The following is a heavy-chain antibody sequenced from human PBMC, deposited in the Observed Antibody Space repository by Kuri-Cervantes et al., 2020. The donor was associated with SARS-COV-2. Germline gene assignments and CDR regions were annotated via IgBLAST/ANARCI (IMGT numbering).Heavy chain of an antibody. J-gene: IGHJ4*02. CDR2: LSYDGGNK. V-gene: IGHV3-30*03. CDR3: AREQPYSGSYYAPFDY. Sequence: LALLYAASVFTCHRYGRQWVPQAPGKGVEGGTVLSYDGGNKYYADSVKGRFTISRDNSKNTLYLQMNSLRSEDTAVYYCAREQPYSGSYYAPFDYWGQGTLVTVSS. CDR1: VFTCHRYG. D-gene: IGHD1-26*01.